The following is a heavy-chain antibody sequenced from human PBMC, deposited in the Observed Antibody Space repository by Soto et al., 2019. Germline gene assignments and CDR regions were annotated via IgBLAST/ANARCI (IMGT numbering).Heavy chain of an antibody. D-gene: IGHD4-17*01. CDR2: IYYSGST. CDR1: GGSISSYY. V-gene: IGHV4-59*01. CDR3: ARSLRWSNFDY. Sequence: SETLSLTCTVSGGSISSYYWSWIRQPPGKGLEWIGYIYYSGSTNYNPSLKSRVTISVDTSKNQFSLKLSSVTAADTAVYYCARSLRWSNFDYWGQGTLVTVSS. J-gene: IGHJ4*02.